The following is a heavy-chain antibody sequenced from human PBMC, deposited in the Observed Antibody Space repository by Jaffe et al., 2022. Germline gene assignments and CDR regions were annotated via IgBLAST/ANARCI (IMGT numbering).Heavy chain of an antibody. Sequence: EVQLVESGGGLVNPGGSLRLSCAASGFTFSNLWMTWVRQAPGKGLEWVGRIMSKSSGWTTHYSAPVQGRFTISRDDSKNTLYLQMNTLKTEDTAVYYCTTALLGDDTRNRRGDDAFDVWGQGTMVTVSS. V-gene: IGHV3-15*01. D-gene: IGHD3-3*01. CDR1: GFTFSNLW. CDR2: IMSKSSGWTT. CDR3: TTALLGDDTRNRRGDDAFDV. J-gene: IGHJ3*01.